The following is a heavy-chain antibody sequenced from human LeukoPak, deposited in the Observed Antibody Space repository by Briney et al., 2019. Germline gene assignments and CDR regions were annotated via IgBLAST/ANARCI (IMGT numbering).Heavy chain of an antibody. D-gene: IGHD5-18*01. V-gene: IGHV5-51*01. CDR3: ARRSVDTAMENDAFDI. Sequence: GESLKISCKGSGYSFTSYWIGWVRQMPGEGLEWMRIIYPGDSDTRYSPSFQGQVTISADKSISTAYLQWSSLKASDTAMYYCARRSVDTAMENDAFDIWGQGTMVTVSS. J-gene: IGHJ3*02. CDR2: IYPGDSDT. CDR1: GYSFTSYW.